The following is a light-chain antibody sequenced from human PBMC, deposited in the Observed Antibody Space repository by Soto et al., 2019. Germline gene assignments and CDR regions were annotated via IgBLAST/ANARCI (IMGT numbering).Light chain of an antibody. CDR3: ASWDASLSGPV. CDR1: SSNIGNNY. CDR2: RNG. V-gene: IGLV1-47*01. Sequence: QSVLTQSPSASAPPGQRVTISCSGSSSNIGNNYVYWYQQIPGTAPKLLISRNGQRPSGVPDRFSGLKYGTSASLAIAGLRFEDEADYYCASWDASLSGPVFGGGTQLTVL. J-gene: IGLJ2*01.